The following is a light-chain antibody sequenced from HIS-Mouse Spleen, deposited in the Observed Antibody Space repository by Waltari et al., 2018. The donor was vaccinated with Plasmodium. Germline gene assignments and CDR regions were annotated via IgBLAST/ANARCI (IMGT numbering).Light chain of an antibody. CDR3: QQYGSSPIT. CDR1: QSVSSSY. Sequence: EIVLTQSPGTLSLSPGERATLSCRASQSVSSSYLAWYQHKPGQAPRLLILGASSRATGIPDRCSGSGSGTDFTLTISRLEPEDVAVYYCQQYGSSPITFGQGTRLEIK. CDR2: GAS. J-gene: IGKJ5*01. V-gene: IGKV3-20*01.